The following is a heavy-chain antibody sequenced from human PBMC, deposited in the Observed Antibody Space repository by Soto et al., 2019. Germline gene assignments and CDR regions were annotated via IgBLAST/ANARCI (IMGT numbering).Heavy chain of an antibody. V-gene: IGHV4-4*02. Sequence: SETLSLTCAVSGGSISSSNWWSWVRQPPGKGLEWIGEIYHSGSTNYNPSLKSRVTISVDKSKNQFSLKLSSVTAADTAVYYCARDKVAHLAVGADYGMDVWGQGTTVTVSS. CDR3: ARDKVAHLAVGADYGMDV. CDR2: IYHSGST. CDR1: GGSISSSNW. D-gene: IGHD6-19*01. J-gene: IGHJ6*02.